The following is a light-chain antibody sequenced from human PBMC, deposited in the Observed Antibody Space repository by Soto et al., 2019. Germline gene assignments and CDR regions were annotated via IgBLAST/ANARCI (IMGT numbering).Light chain of an antibody. V-gene: IGKV3-15*01. J-gene: IGKJ5*01. CDR2: DTS. CDR1: QSVSIK. CDR3: QQYEKWPPSIT. Sequence: EIVMTRSPATLSVSPGERATLSCRASQSVSIKLAWYQQKPGQAPRLLIYDTSTRATGIPARFSGSGSGTEFTLTISSLQSEDFALYFCQQYEKWPPSITFGQGTRLEIK.